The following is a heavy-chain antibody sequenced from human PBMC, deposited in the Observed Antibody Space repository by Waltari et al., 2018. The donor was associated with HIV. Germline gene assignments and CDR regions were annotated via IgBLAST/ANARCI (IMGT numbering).Heavy chain of an antibody. CDR2: ISYDGSHK. CDR3: AREDSSGWSYFDY. J-gene: IGHJ4*02. V-gene: IGHV3-30-3*01. D-gene: IGHD6-19*01. Sequence: QVQLVESGGGVVQPGRSLRLSCAASGFTFSSYAMHWVRLDPGRWLEWVAVISYDGSHKYYADSLKGRFTIARDNSKNTLYLQMNSLRAEDTAVYYCAREDSSGWSYFDYWGQGTLVTVSS. CDR1: GFTFSSYA.